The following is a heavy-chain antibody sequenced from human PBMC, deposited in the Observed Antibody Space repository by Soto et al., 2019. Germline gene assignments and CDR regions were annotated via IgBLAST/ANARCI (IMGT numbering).Heavy chain of an antibody. Sequence: QVQLVESGGGVVQPGRSLRLSCAASGFTFSSYGMHWVRQAPGKGLEWVAVISYDGSNKYYADSVKGRFTISRDNSKNTLYLKMNSLRTEDTAVYYCAKDRYDFWSGYYTGTLFDYWGQGTLVTVSS. V-gene: IGHV3-30*18. CDR1: GFTFSSYG. D-gene: IGHD3-3*01. CDR3: AKDRYDFWSGYYTGTLFDY. J-gene: IGHJ4*02. CDR2: ISYDGSNK.